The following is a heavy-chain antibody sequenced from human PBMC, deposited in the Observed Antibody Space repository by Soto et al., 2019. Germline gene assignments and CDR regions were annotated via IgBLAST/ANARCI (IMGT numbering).Heavy chain of an antibody. Sequence: QITLKESGPTLVKPTQTLTLTCTFSGFSLSTTGVGVGWIRQPPATALEWLAVIYWDDDKRYSPSLESRLTITKDTSKNQVVLIMTNMDPVDTAAYYCARVHYGDHAFHYWGPGTLVTVSS. V-gene: IGHV2-5*02. CDR1: GFSLSTTGVG. J-gene: IGHJ4*02. CDR3: ARVHYGDHAFHY. CDR2: IYWDDDK. D-gene: IGHD4-17*01.